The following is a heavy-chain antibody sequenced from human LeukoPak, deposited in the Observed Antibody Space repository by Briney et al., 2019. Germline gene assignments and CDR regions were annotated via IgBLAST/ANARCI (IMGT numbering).Heavy chain of an antibody. D-gene: IGHD3-22*01. CDR2: IRNDGSNK. V-gene: IGHV3-30*02. CDR3: AKDLGYYDSPFDY. J-gene: IGHJ4*02. Sequence: GGSLRLSCAASGFTFSSYGMHWVRQAPGKGLKWVACIRNDGSNKYYADSGKGRFTISRDNSKNTLYLQMNSLRAEVKAVYYCAKDLGYYDSPFDYWGQGTLVTVSS. CDR1: GFTFSSYG.